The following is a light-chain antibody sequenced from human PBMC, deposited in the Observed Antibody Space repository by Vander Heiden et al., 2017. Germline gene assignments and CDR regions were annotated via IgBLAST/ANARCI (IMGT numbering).Light chain of an antibody. CDR1: QSVLYSSNNKNY. V-gene: IGKV4-1*01. J-gene: IGKJ2*01. CDR2: WAS. Sequence: DIVMTQSPDSLAVSLGERATINCKSSQSVLYSSNNKNYLAWYRQKPGQPPKLLFYWASTRKSGVPDRFSGSGSGTDFTLTISSPQAEDVAVYYCHQYYSAPYTFGQGTKLEIK. CDR3: HQYYSAPYT.